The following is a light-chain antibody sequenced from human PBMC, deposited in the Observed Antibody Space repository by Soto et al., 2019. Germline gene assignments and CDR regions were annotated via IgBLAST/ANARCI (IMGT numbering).Light chain of an antibody. J-gene: IGLJ2*01. Sequence: QLVLTQPPSASGSPGQSVTISCTGTSSDVGYYNFVSWYQQHPGKAPKLIIYEVYKRPSGVPDRLSGSKSGNTASLTVSGLRAEDEAHYYCSSFTSKSTLIFGGGTKVTVL. CDR1: SSDVGYYNF. V-gene: IGLV2-8*01. CDR3: SSFTSKSTLI. CDR2: EVY.